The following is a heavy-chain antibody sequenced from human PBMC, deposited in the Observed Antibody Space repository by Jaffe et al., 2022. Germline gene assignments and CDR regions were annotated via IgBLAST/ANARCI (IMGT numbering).Heavy chain of an antibody. J-gene: IGHJ5*02. V-gene: IGHV3-30*02. Sequence: QVQLVESGGGVVQPGGSLRLSCATSSRYGMHWVRQAPGKGLEWVAFIRSDGSDKWYAESVKGRFTVSRDDSKNTLYLQMNSLRVEDTAVYHCAKDYGSGSYGFDPWGQGTLVIVSS. D-gene: IGHD3-10*01. CDR1: SRYG. CDR2: IRSDGSDK. CDR3: AKDYGSGSYGFDP.